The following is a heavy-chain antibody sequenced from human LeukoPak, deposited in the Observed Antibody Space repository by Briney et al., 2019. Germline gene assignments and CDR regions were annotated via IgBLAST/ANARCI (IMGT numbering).Heavy chain of an antibody. CDR2: IHSDGTT. D-gene: IGHD6-13*01. Sequence: PGGSLRLSCAASEFSVSHNYMSWVRQAPGKGLEWVSVIHSDGTTHYADSVKGRFSISRDNSKNTLYLQMNSLRVEDTAMYYCARETGYSTSWYAYYFDHWGQGTLVTVAS. CDR3: ARETGYSTSWYAYYFDH. J-gene: IGHJ4*02. V-gene: IGHV3-53*01. CDR1: EFSVSHNY.